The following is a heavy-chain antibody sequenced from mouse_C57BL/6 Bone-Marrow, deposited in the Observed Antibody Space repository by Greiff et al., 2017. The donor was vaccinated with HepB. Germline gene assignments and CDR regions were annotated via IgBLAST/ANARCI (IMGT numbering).Heavy chain of an antibody. J-gene: IGHJ2*01. Sequence: EVMLVESGGGLVKPGGSLKLSCAASGFTFSDYGMHWVRQAPEKGLEWVAYISSGSSTIYYADTVKGRCTISRDNAKNTLFLQMTSLRSEDTALYYCASWGPRVDYWGQGTTLTVSS. CDR3: ASWGPRVDY. V-gene: IGHV5-17*01. CDR1: GFTFSDYG. CDR2: ISSGSSTI. D-gene: IGHD6-1*01.